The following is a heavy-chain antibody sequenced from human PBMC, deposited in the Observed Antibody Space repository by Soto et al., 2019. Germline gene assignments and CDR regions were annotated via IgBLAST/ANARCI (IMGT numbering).Heavy chain of an antibody. CDR1: GFAFNHYA. V-gene: IGHV3-23*01. Sequence: TGGSLRLSCTASGFAFNHYAMSWFRRAPGKGLEWVSAVSGRGGSTKYADSVKGRFIISRDNSNSTLYLQMDSLRGEDTAVYYCAKDSTVATSLYFYYYGFDVWGQGTTVTVSS. CDR3: AKDSTVATSLYFYYYGFDV. CDR2: VSGRGGST. D-gene: IGHD4-17*01. J-gene: IGHJ6*01.